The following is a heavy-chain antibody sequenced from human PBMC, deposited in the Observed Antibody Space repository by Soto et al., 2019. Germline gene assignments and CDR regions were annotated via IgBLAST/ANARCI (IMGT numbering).Heavy chain of an antibody. CDR1: GGSISSSSYY. D-gene: IGHD2-2*01. V-gene: IGHV4-39*01. CDR3: ARHSNPMEDPAAVYRGYYFDY. CDR2: IYYSGST. Sequence: PSETLSLTCTVSGGSISSSSYYWGWIRQPPGKGLEWIGSIYYSGSTYYNPSLKSRVTISVDTSKNQFSLKLSSVTAADTAVYYCARHSNPMEDPAAVYRGYYFDYWGQGTLVTVSS. J-gene: IGHJ4*02.